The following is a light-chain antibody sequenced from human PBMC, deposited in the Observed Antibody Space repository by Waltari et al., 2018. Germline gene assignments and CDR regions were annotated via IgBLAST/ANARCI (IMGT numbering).Light chain of an antibody. CDR2: AAS. J-gene: IGKJ2*01. Sequence: DIQMTQSPSSLSASVGDRVTITCRASQSISINLNWYQQKPGKAPKLLIYAASSLQSWVPSRFSGSGSGTDFTLTISSLQPEDFATYYCQQSYSTPYTFGQGTKLEIK. CDR3: QQSYSTPYT. CDR1: QSISIN. V-gene: IGKV1-39*01.